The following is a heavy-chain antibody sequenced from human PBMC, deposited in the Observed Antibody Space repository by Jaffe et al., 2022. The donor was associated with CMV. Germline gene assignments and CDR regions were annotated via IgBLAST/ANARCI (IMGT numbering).Heavy chain of an antibody. V-gene: IGHV4-34*01. J-gene: IGHJ2*01. CDR3: ARGGTLYYYDSSGYSAYWYFDL. CDR1: GGSFSGYY. CDR2: INHSGST. Sequence: QVQLQQWGAGLLKPSETLSLTCAVYGGSFSGYYWSWIRQPPGKGLEWIGEINHSGSTNYNPSLKSRVTISVDTSKNQFSLKLSSVTAADTAVYYCARGGTLYYYDSSGYSAYWYFDLWGRGTLVTVSS. D-gene: IGHD3-22*01.